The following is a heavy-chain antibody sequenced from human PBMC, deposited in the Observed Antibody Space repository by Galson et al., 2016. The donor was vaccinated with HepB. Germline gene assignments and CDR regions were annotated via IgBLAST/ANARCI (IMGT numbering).Heavy chain of an antibody. CDR3: AREPMIAVLAANNWFDP. J-gene: IGHJ5*02. Sequence: SVKVSCKASGYTFTNYYMHWVRQAPGKGLEWMGVINPSGDITSYAQKFEGRVTVTRDTSTSTVYMELSSLRSEDTAVYYCAREPMIAVLAANNWFDPWGQGTLVTVSS. CDR1: GYTFTNYY. V-gene: IGHV1-46*01. D-gene: IGHD3-22*01. CDR2: INPSGDIT.